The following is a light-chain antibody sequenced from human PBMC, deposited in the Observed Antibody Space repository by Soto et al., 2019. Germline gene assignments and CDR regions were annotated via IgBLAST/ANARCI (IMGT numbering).Light chain of an antibody. Sequence: EIVMTQSPATLSLSPGERATLSCRASQTIDNTLAWYQRKPGQAPRLLIYGASARATGIPARFSGSGSETEFTLTISSLQSEDSAVYYCQHYNNWPPWAFGQGTKVEIK. CDR2: GAS. CDR1: QTIDNT. V-gene: IGKV3-15*01. CDR3: QHYNNWPPWA. J-gene: IGKJ1*01.